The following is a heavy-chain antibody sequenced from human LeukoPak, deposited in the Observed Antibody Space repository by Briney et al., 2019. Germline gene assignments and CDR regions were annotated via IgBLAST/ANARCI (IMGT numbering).Heavy chain of an antibody. CDR2: ISSSGGTI. V-gene: IGHV3-48*01. CDR1: GFTFSSYS. J-gene: IGHJ4*02. D-gene: IGHD6-19*01. CDR3: ARTNRGWCFDY. Sequence: GGSLRLSCAASGFTFSSYSMNWVRQAPGKGLEWVSYISSSGGTIYYADSVKGRFTISRDNAENSLYLQMNSLRAEDTAVYYCARTNRGWCFDYWGQGTLVTVSS.